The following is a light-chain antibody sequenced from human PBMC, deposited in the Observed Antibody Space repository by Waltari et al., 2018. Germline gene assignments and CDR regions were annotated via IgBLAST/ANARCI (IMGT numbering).Light chain of an antibody. CDR3: QQYNDWVT. Sequence: TPPCRASQTVSTYLAWFQQKPGQAPRLLIFGASTRATAIPPRFSGSGSGTEFTLTISGLHSEDFAVYYCQQYNDWVTFGQGTRLDIK. J-gene: IGKJ5*01. CDR1: QTVSTY. V-gene: IGKV3-15*01. CDR2: GAS.